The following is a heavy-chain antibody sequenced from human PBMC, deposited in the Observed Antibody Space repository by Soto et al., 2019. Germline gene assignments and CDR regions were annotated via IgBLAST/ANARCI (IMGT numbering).Heavy chain of an antibody. J-gene: IGHJ4*02. D-gene: IGHD3-10*01. CDR1: GGIFSTYA. CDR3: ARDRDDYGSGNYYNRIDF. V-gene: IGHV1-69*01. Sequence: QVQLVQSGAEVKKPGSSVKVPCKASGGIFSTYAISWLRQAPGQGLEWMGGIIPLLGTPNYAQRFQGRVTITADESTSTAYMELSRLRSEDTAVYYCARDRDDYGSGNYYNRIDFWGQGTLVTVSS. CDR2: IIPLLGTP.